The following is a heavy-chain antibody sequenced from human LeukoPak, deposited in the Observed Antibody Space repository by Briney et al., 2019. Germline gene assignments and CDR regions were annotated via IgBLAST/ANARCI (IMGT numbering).Heavy chain of an antibody. CDR3: ARGPMTTVRPIDY. Sequence: PGGSLRLSCAASGFTFDDYTMHWVRQAPGKGLEWVSLISWDGGNTGYAQKFQGRVTMTRNTSISTAYMELSSLRSEDTAVYYCARGPMTTVRPIDYWGQGTLVTVSS. J-gene: IGHJ4*02. V-gene: IGHV3-43*01. CDR1: GFTFDDYT. D-gene: IGHD4-17*01. CDR2: ISWDGGNT.